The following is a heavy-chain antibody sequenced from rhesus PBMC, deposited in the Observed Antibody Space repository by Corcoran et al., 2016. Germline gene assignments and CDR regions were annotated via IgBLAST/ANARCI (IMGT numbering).Heavy chain of an antibody. CDR1: GGSFSSSW. Sequence: QVQLQESGPGLVKPSETLSLNCAVSGGSFSSSWWGWIRQPPGKGLEWIGSIYGSIGSTEYNPAHKSRATISRDTSKNQFSLKLSSVTAADTAVYYCARGIHCSDSGCSLPWGQGVLVTVSS. J-gene: IGHJ4*01. V-gene: IGHV4-160*01. CDR3: ARGIHCSDSGCSLP. CDR2: IYGSIGST. D-gene: IGHD2-33*01.